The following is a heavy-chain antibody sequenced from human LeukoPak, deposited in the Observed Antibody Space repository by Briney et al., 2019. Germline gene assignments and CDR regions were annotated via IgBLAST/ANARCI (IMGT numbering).Heavy chain of an antibody. CDR2: ISSSSSYI. V-gene: IGHV3-21*01. D-gene: IGHD3-16*01. CDR1: GFTFSSYS. J-gene: IGHJ4*02. Sequence: PGGSLRLSCAASGFTFSSYSMNWVRQAPGKGLEWVSSISSSSSYIYYADSVKGRFTISRDNAKNSLYLQMNSLRAEDRAVFYCARGGGEVDYWGQGTLVTVSS. CDR3: ARGGGEVDY.